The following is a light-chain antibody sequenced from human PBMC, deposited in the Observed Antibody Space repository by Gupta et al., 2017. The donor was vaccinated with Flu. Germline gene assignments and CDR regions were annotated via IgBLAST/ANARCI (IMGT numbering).Light chain of an antibody. CDR3: NSRDSSGNHLNVV. CDR2: VKN. J-gene: IGLJ2*01. CDR1: SLRSYY. V-gene: IGLV3-19*01. Sequence: SSELTQDPAVSVALGQTVRITCQGDSLRSYYASWYQQKPGQAPGLVIYVKNNRPSGIPDRFSGSSSGNTASLTITGAQAEDEADYYCNSRDSSGNHLNVVFGGGTKLTGL.